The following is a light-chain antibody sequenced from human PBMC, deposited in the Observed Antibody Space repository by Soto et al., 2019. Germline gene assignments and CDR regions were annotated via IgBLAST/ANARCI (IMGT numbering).Light chain of an antibody. CDR3: CSYAGSSTWV. CDR2: EGS. V-gene: IGLV2-23*01. CDR1: SSDVGSYNL. J-gene: IGLJ3*02. Sequence: QSALTQPASVSGSPGQWITISCTGTSSDVGSYNLVCWYQQHPGKAPKLMIYEGSKRPSGVSNRFSGSKSGNTASLTISGLQAEDDADYYCCSYAGSSTWVFGGGTKVTVL.